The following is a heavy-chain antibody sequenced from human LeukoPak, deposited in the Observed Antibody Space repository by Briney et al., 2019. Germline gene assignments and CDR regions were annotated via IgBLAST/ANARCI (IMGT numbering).Heavy chain of an antibody. J-gene: IGHJ4*02. Sequence: PSETLSLTCAVYGGSFSGYYWSWIRQPPGKGLEWIGEINHSGSTNYNPSLKSRVTISVDTSKNQFSLKLSSVTAADTAVYYCARLGYSSSWYLFYWGQGTLVTVSS. D-gene: IGHD6-13*01. CDR3: ARLGYSSSWYLFY. CDR2: INHSGST. V-gene: IGHV4-34*01. CDR1: GGSFSGYY.